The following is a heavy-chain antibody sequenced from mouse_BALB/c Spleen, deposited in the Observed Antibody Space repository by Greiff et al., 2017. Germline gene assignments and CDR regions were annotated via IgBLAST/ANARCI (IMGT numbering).Heavy chain of an antibody. D-gene: IGHD2-14*01. CDR3: ARVRVRRDPYYFDY. V-gene: IGHV3-2*02. Sequence: EVQLQQSGPGLVKPSQSLSLTCTVTGYSITSDYAWNWIRQFPGNKLEWMGYISYSGSTSYNPSLKSRISITRDTSKNQFFLQLNSVTTEDTATYYCARVRVRRDPYYFDYWGQGTTLTVSS. CDR1: GYSITSDYA. CDR2: ISYSGST. J-gene: IGHJ2*01.